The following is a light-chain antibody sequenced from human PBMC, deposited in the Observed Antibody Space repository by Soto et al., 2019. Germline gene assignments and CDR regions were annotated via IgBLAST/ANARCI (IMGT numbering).Light chain of an antibody. V-gene: IGKV3-20*01. CDR2: GAS. CDR3: HQYCSSPSYT. CDR1: QLGSSSTY. J-gene: IGKJ2*01. Sequence: EIVLTQSPCTLSLSPGESATLSCRASQLGSSSTYLAWYQQKPGQAPRLLIYGASSRATGIPDRFSGSGSGTDFTLTISRLEPEDFAVYYCHQYCSSPSYTFGQGTKLEIK.